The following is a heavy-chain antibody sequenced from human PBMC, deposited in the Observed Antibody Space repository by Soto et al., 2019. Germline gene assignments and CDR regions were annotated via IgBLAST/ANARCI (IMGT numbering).Heavy chain of an antibody. J-gene: IGHJ5*02. V-gene: IGHV1-69*08. CDR3: ARDRYYSGGNCTSLDHWFDP. D-gene: IGHD2-15*01. CDR2: VIPILDVA. Sequence: QVQLVQSGAEVEKPGSSVKVSCTASGGTFSTETFSWVRQAPGQGLEWMGRVIPILDVANYAKNFQGRVKITADKSTSTAYMELSSLRFEDTAVYYCARDRYYSGGNCTSLDHWFDPWGQGTLVTVSS. CDR1: GGTFSTET.